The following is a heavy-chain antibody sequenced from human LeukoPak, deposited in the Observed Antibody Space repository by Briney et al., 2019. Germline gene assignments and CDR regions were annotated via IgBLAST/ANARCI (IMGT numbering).Heavy chain of an antibody. J-gene: IGHJ5*02. Sequence: ASVKVSCKASGYTFTGYYMHWVRQAPGQGLEWMGWINPNSGGTNYAQKFQGRVTMTRDTSISTAYMGLSRLRSDETAVYYCARGSRYCSSTSCYRRWFDPWGQGTLVTVSS. D-gene: IGHD2-2*01. V-gene: IGHV1-2*02. CDR2: INPNSGGT. CDR3: ARGSRYCSSTSCYRRWFDP. CDR1: GYTFTGYY.